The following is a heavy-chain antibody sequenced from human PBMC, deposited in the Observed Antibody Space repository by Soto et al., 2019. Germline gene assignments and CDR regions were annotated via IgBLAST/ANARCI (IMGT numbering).Heavy chain of an antibody. D-gene: IGHD5-18*01. CDR1: GGSFSGYY. CDR2: INHSGST. Sequence: PSETLSLTCAVYGGSFSGYYWSWIRQPPGKGLEWIGEINHSGSTNYNPSLKSRVTISVGTSKNQFSLKLSSVTAADTAVYYCARGRGYSYGYYSYWGQGTLVTAPQ. CDR3: ARGRGYSYGYYSY. V-gene: IGHV4-34*01. J-gene: IGHJ4*02.